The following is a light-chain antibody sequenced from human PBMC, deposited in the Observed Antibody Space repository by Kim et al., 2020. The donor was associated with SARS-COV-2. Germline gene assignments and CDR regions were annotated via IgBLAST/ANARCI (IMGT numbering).Light chain of an antibody. CDR3: QQYDTSPFT. CDR1: QSVTSRY. Sequence: EIVLTQSPGSLSLSQGDFATLSCRASQSVTSRYLAWYQQRPGQAPRLLVYGASNRATGVPDRFTGYGSGTDFTLTINRLEPEDFAVYYCQQYDTSPFTFGGGTKVDIK. J-gene: IGKJ4*01. V-gene: IGKV3-20*01. CDR2: GAS.